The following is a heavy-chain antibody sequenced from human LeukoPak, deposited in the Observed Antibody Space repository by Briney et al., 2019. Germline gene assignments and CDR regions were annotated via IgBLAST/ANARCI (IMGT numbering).Heavy chain of an antibody. CDR3: PRRDYDHGGHNGPDHWFDP. CDR2: IYYSGNT. J-gene: IGHJ5*02. D-gene: IGHD3-22*01. CDR1: GGAISYSSYY. V-gene: IGHV4-31*03. Sequence: SETLSLTCSVSGGAISYSSYYWSWIRQHPGKGLEWIGYIYYSGNTYYNPSLKSRVTISVDTSKNQFSLQMSSVTAADTAVYYCPRRDYDHGGHNGPDHWFDPWGPGIQVTVS.